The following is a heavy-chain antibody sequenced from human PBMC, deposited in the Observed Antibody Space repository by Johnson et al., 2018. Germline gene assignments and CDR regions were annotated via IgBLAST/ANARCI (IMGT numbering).Heavy chain of an antibody. Sequence: VQLVQSGGGLVQPGGSLRLSCAASGFTFSSYDMHWVRQATGKGLEWVSAIGTAGDTYYADSVKGRFTISRDNSKNTLYLQMNSLRAEDTAVYYCAKDRITMIVVGNPDAFDIWGQGTMVTVSS. CDR2: IGTAGDT. V-gene: IGHV3-13*01. CDR1: GFTFSSYD. CDR3: AKDRITMIVVGNPDAFDI. D-gene: IGHD3-22*01. J-gene: IGHJ3*02.